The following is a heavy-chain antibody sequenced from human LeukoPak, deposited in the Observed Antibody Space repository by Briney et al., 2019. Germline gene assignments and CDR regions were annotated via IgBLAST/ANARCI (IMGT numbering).Heavy chain of an antibody. J-gene: IGHJ4*02. CDR2: IRYDGSNK. D-gene: IGHD6-13*01. CDR1: GFTFSSYG. Sequence: GGSLRLSCAASGFTFSSYGMHWVRQAPGKGLEWVAFIRYDGSNKYYADSVKGRFTISRDNSKNTLYLQMNSLRAEDTAVYYCAKDRPIAAAGSLDYWGQGTLVTVSS. CDR3: AKDRPIAAAGSLDY. V-gene: IGHV3-30*02.